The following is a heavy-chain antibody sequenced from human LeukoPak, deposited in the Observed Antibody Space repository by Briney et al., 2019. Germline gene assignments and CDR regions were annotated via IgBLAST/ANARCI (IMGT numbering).Heavy chain of an antibody. J-gene: IGHJ4*02. CDR3: ARGGGGAAGGLYAFDY. V-gene: IGHV3-30-3*01. CDR1: GFTFSSYA. Sequence: PGGSLRLSCAASGFTFSSYAMHWVRQAPGKGLEWVAVISYDGSNKYYADSVKGRFTISRDNSKNTLYLQMNSLRAEDTAVYYCARGGGGAAGGLYAFDYWGQGTLVTVSS. CDR2: ISYDGSNK. D-gene: IGHD6-13*01.